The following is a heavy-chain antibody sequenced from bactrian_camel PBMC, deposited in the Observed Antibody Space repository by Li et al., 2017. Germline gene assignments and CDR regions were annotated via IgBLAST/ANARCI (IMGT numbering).Heavy chain of an antibody. J-gene: IGHJ4*01. D-gene: IGHD6*01. CDR1: GYTSDRLC. CDR3: AEGRGSRGGHCYSLNY. Sequence: VQLVESGGGSVQAGGSLRLSCAAFGYTSDRLCMGWFRQAPGKEREGVAGINSDGTTSYADSVKGRFTISRDSAKNTVYLQMNNLQPEDTAPYYCAEGRGSRGGHCYSLNYWSQGTQVTVTS. CDR2: INSDGTT. V-gene: IGHV3S67*01.